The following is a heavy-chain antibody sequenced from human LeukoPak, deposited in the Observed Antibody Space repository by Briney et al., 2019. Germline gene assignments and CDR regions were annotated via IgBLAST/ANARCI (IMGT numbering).Heavy chain of an antibody. CDR1: GFVFRNYW. V-gene: IGHV3-74*01. CDR2: INPNGITT. J-gene: IGHJ4*02. CDR3: ARDFAGDRDY. D-gene: IGHD4-17*01. Sequence: GGSLRLSCAASGFVFRNYWMHWVRQAPGKGLVWVARINPNGITTTYTDSVKGRFTISRDNAKNTLYLQMNSLRVEDTAVYYCARDFAGDRDYWGQGTLVTVSS.